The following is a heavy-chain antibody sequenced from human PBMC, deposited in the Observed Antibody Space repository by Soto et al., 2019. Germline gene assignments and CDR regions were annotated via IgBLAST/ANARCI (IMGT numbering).Heavy chain of an antibody. Sequence: QVQLVESGGALVKPGGSLRLSCVASGFTFRDYYMTWIRQAPGKGLEWLSYISSSSSYTKYADSVKGRFTMSRDNAKNSLYLQLDTLTAEDTAVYYCARGGTDATAANTWFDPWGQGTLVTVSS. CDR1: GFTFRDYY. V-gene: IGHV3-11*05. D-gene: IGHD1-1*01. J-gene: IGHJ5*02. CDR2: ISSSSSYT. CDR3: ARGGTDATAANTWFDP.